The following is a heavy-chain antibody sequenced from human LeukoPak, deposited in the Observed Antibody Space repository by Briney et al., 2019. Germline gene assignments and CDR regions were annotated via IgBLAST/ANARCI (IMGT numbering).Heavy chain of an antibody. CDR2: IYYSGST. Sequence: SETLSLTCTVSGGSVSSGSYYWSWIRQPPGKGLEWIGYIYYSGSTNYNPSLKSRVTISVDTSKNQISLKLSSVTAADTAVYYCARPIVSSGWPNDAFDIWGQGTMVTVSS. J-gene: IGHJ3*02. CDR1: GGSVSSGSYY. V-gene: IGHV4-61*01. D-gene: IGHD6-19*01. CDR3: ARPIVSSGWPNDAFDI.